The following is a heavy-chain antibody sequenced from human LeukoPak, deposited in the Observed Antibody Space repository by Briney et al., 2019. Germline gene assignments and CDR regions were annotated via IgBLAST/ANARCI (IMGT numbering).Heavy chain of an antibody. V-gene: IGHV1-69*13. D-gene: IGHD6-19*01. J-gene: IGHJ4*02. CDR2: IIPMFGTV. CDR3: ARGIAVANYYFDY. CDR1: GGTFSSYA. Sequence: SVKVSCKASGGTFSSYAVNWVRLAPGQGLEWMGGIIPMFGTVNYAQQFQGRVTITADESTSTSYMELSSLRPEDTAVYYCARGIAVANYYFDYWGQGTLVTVSS.